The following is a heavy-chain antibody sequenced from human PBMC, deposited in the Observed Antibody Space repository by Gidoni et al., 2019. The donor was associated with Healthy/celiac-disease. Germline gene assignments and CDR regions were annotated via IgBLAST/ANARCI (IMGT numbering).Heavy chain of an antibody. D-gene: IGHD3-3*01. CDR1: GFSLSNARMG. J-gene: IGHJ4*02. V-gene: IGHV2-26*01. Sequence: QVTLKESGPVLVKPTETLTLTCTVSGFSLSNARMGVSWISQPPGKALEWLANIFSNDEKSYSTTLKSRLTISKDTSKSQVVLTMTNMDPVDTATYYCARMVLVEEGYYDFWSGYWKSYYFDYWGQGTLVTVSS. CDR3: ARMVLVEEGYYDFWSGYWKSYYFDY. CDR2: IFSNDEK.